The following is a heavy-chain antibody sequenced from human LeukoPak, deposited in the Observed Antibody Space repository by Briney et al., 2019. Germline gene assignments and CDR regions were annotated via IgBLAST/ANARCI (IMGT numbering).Heavy chain of an antibody. D-gene: IGHD6-25*01. V-gene: IGHV3-33*01. Sequence: QPGRSLRLSCAASGFTFSSYGMHWVRQAPGKGLEWVAVIWYDGSNKYYADSVKGRFTISRDNSKNTLYLQMNSLRAEDTAVYYCARETADHYYYYGMDVWGQGTTVTASS. CDR3: ARETADHYYYYGMDV. CDR2: IWYDGSNK. CDR1: GFTFSSYG. J-gene: IGHJ6*02.